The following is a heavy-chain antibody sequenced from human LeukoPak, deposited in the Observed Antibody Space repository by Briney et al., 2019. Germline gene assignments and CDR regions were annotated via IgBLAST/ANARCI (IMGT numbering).Heavy chain of an antibody. CDR3: ASSITGTPGGLDY. V-gene: IGHV3-74*01. CDR2: INSDGSST. CDR1: GFTFSSYW. J-gene: IGHJ4*02. Sequence: GGSLRLSCAASGFTFSSYWMHWVRQAPGKGLVWVSRINSDGSSTSYADSVKGRFTISRDNAKNTLYLQMNSLRAEDTAVYYCASSITGTPGGLDYWGQGTLVTVSS. D-gene: IGHD1-7*01.